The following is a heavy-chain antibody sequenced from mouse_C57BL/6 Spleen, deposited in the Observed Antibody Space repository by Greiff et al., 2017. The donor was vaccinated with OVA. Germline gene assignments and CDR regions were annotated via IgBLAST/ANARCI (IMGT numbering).Heavy chain of an antibody. CDR1: GYTFTEYT. D-gene: IGHD1-1*01. Sequence: QVQLQQSGAELVKPGASVKLSCKASGYTFTEYTIHWVKQRSGQGLEWIGWFFPGSGSIKYNEKFKDKATLTADKSSSTVYMALSRMTSEDCAVYCCARQDYYGSSYFDYWGQGTTLTVSS. V-gene: IGHV1-62-2*01. J-gene: IGHJ2*01. CDR3: ARQDYYGSSYFDY. CDR2: FFPGSGSI.